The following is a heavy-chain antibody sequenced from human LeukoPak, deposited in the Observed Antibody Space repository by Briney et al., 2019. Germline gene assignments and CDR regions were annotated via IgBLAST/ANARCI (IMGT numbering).Heavy chain of an antibody. CDR1: GGSIISSY. J-gene: IGHJ4*02. CDR3: ARVTGAYCSSTSCYARIDC. D-gene: IGHD2-2*01. V-gene: IGHV4-59*01. CDR2: IYYSGST. Sequence: SETLSLTCTVSGGSIISSYWSWIRQPPGKGLEWIGYIYYSGSTNYNPSLKSRVTISVDTSKNQFSLKLSSVTAADTAVYYCARVTGAYCSSTSCYARIDCWGQGTLVTVSS.